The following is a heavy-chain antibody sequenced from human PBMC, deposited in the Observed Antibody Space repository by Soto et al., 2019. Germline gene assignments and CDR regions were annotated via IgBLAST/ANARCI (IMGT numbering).Heavy chain of an antibody. Sequence: EVQLLESGGGLVQPGGSLRLSCAASGFTFSTYAMSWVRQAPGKGLEWVSTINNSGGSTYYAGSVKGRFTISRDNSKNTLYLQMNSLRAEDTAVYFCLRYCSGVSCYRGGYWGQGTLVTVTS. D-gene: IGHD2-15*01. CDR2: INNSGGST. V-gene: IGHV3-23*01. CDR1: GFTFSTYA. J-gene: IGHJ4*02. CDR3: LRYCSGVSCYRGGY.